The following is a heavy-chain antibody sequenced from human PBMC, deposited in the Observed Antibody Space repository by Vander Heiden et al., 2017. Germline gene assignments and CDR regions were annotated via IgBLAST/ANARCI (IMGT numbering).Heavy chain of an antibody. J-gene: IGHJ1*01. CDR1: GYTFTGYY. D-gene: IGHD3-10*01. CDR3: ASYGSGSYH. CDR2: INPNSGDS. Sequence: QVQLVQSGAEVKKPGASVKVSRNASGYTFTGYYMHCVRQAPGQGLEWMGRINPNSGDSNTAQKFQGRVTMTRDTSISTAYMELSRLRSDDTAFYYCASYGSGSYHWGQGTPGPVSS. V-gene: IGHV1-2*06.